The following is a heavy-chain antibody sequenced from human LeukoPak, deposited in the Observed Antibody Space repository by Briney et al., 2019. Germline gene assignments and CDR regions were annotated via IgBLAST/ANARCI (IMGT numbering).Heavy chain of an antibody. CDR3: ARAVELATTDSFDY. V-gene: IGHV3-21*04. CDR2: ISSSSSYI. CDR1: GFTFSSYS. Sequence: GGSLRLSCAASGFTFSSYSMNWVRQAPGKGLEWVSSISSSSSYIYYADSVKGRFTISRDNAKNSLYLQMNSLRAEDTAVYYCARAVELATTDSFDYWGQGTLVTVSS. D-gene: IGHD5-24*01. J-gene: IGHJ4*02.